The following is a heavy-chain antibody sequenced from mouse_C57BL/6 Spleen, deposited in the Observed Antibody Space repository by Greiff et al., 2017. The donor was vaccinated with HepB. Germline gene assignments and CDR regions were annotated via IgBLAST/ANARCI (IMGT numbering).Heavy chain of an antibody. Sequence: VQLQQSGAELVKPGASVKLSCKASGYTFTSYWMQWVKQRPGQGLEWIGEIDPSDSYTNYNQKFKGKATLTVDTSSSTAYMQLSSLTSEDSAVYYCARSGYDGRSFAYWGQGTLVTVSA. V-gene: IGHV1-50*01. CDR3: ARSGYDGRSFAY. D-gene: IGHD2-2*01. J-gene: IGHJ3*01. CDR1: GYTFTSYW. CDR2: IDPSDSYT.